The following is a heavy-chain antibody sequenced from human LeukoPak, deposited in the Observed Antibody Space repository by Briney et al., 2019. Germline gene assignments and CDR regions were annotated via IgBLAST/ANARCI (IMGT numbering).Heavy chain of an antibody. V-gene: IGHV4-34*01. D-gene: IGHD6-13*01. CDR3: ARGLGIAAPRVSDY. Sequence: PSETLSLTCAVYGGSFSGYYWSWIRQPPGKGLEWIGEINHSGSTNYNPSLKSRVTISVDTSKNQFSLKLSSVTAADTAVDYCARGLGIAAPRVSDYWGQGTLVTVSS. CDR1: GGSFSGYY. J-gene: IGHJ4*02. CDR2: INHSGST.